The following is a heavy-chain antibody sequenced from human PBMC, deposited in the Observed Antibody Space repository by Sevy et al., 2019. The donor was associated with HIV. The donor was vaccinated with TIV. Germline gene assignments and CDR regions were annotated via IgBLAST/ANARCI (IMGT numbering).Heavy chain of an antibody. Sequence: SETPSLTCAVSGGSISSSNWWSWVRQPPGKGLEWIGEIYHSGSTNYNPSLKSRVTISVDKSKNQFSLKLSSVTAADTAVYYCARAVVQTGTTTYWYFDLWGRGTLVTVSS. CDR2: IYHSGST. J-gene: IGHJ2*01. CDR3: ARAVVQTGTTTYWYFDL. CDR1: GGSISSSNW. V-gene: IGHV4-4*02. D-gene: IGHD1-7*01.